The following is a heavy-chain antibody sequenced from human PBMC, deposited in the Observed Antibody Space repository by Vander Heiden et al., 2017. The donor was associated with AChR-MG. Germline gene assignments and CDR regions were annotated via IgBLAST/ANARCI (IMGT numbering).Heavy chain of an antibody. CDR1: GGSFSDYY. CDR3: ARLHFRYSRGCYGMDV. D-gene: IGHD5-18*01. V-gene: IGHV4-34*01. J-gene: IGHJ6*02. CDR2: INHSGST. Sequence: QVQLQQWGAGLLKPSETLSLTCAVYGGSFSDYYWSWIRHPPGKGLEWIGEINHSGSTNYNPSLKSRVTISKDTSKNQFSVKLSSVTAADTAVYYCARLHFRYSRGCYGMDVWGQGTTVTVSS.